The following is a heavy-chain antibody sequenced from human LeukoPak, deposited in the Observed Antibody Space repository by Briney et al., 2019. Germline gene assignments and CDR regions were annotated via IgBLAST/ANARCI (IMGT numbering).Heavy chain of an antibody. J-gene: IGHJ4*02. CDR1: GFTFSSYS. V-gene: IGHV3-21*01. CDR2: ISSSSSYI. Sequence: GGSLRLSCAASGFTFSSYSMNWVRQAPGKGLEWVSSISSSSSYIYYADSVKGRFTTSRDNAKNSLYLQMNSLRAEDTAVYYCARVLYYGSGSYDFDYWGQGTLVTVSS. CDR3: ARVLYYGSGSYDFDY. D-gene: IGHD3-10*01.